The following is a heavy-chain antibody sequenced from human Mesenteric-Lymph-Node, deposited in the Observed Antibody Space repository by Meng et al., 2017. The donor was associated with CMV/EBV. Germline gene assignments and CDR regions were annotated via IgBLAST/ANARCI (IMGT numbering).Heavy chain of an antibody. J-gene: IGHJ6*02. CDR2: INPNSGGT. Sequence: ASVKVSCKASGYTFFSYGISWVRQAPGQGLEWMGWINPNSGGTKYPQKLQGRVTMTSDTSIRTAYMDLSSLRYDDTAVYYCARSYCGSSSCYNPVGVGMDVWGQGTTVTVSS. CDR1: GYTFFSYG. D-gene: IGHD3-10*01. CDR3: ARSYCGSSSCYNPVGVGMDV. V-gene: IGHV1-2*02.